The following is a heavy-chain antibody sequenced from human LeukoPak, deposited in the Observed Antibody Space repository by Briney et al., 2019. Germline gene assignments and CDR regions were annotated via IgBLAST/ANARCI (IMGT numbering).Heavy chain of an antibody. CDR1: GGSISTYY. CDR3: VRDRAPGGDHAFDI. D-gene: IGHD2-21*01. V-gene: IGHV4-59*01. Sequence: SETLSLTCSASGGSISTYYWSWIRQSPGKGLEWIGYIYYSGSTNYNPSLKSRVTISVDTSKNQFSLKLSSVTAADTAVYYCVRDRAPGGDHAFDIWGQGTMVTVSS. CDR2: IYYSGST. J-gene: IGHJ3*02.